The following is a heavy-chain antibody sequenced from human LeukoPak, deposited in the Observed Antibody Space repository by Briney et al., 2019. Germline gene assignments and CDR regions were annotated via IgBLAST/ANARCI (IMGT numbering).Heavy chain of an antibody. J-gene: IGHJ4*02. CDR3: ARGVPYYDFWSGYYRGPCYFDY. CDR1: GYTFTSYD. D-gene: IGHD3-3*01. Sequence: ASVKVSCKASGYTFTSYDINWVRQATGQGLEWMGWMTPNSGNTGYAQKFQGRVTMTRNTSISTAYMELSSLRSEDTAVYYCARGVPYYDFWSGYYRGPCYFDYWGQGTLVTVSS. CDR2: MTPNSGNT. V-gene: IGHV1-8*01.